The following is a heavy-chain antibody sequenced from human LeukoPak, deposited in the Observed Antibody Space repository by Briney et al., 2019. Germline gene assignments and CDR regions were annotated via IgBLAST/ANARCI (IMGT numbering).Heavy chain of an antibody. CDR2: IRYDGSEK. D-gene: IGHD6-13*01. CDR3: AKHRVAAGAIDH. CDR1: GFTFSSSG. J-gene: IGHJ4*02. Sequence: GGSLRLSCAASGFTFSSSGMHWVRQAPGKGLEWVAFIRYDGSEKYYTDSVKGRFTISRDNSKNTLYLQMNSLRPEDTAVYYCAKHRVAAGAIDHWGQGTLVTVSS. V-gene: IGHV3-30*02.